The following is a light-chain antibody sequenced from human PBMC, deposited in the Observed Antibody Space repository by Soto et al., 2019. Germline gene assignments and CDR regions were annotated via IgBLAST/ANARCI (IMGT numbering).Light chain of an antibody. CDR3: QQYNSYSET. V-gene: IGKV1-5*01. CDR1: QSISSW. CDR2: DAS. J-gene: IGKJ1*01. Sequence: DIQMTQSPSTLSASVGDRVTITCRDSQSISSWLAWYQQKPGKAPKLLIYDASSLESGVPSMFSVSGSGTEFTFTFSSLQPDDFATYYCQQYNSYSETFGQGTKVDIK.